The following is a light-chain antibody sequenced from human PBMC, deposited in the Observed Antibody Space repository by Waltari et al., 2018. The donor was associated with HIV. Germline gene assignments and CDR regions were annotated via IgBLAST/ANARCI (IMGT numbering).Light chain of an antibody. J-gene: IGLJ1*01. CDR3: SSFARGRTPYV. V-gene: IGLV2-14*01. CDR2: EDS. CDR1: RSVGSDYYY. Sequence: QAALPPPSASSGSPQPSTILSSTATRSVGSDYYYVSCYQHPPGTAPHLLIYEDSNRPSVASGLFSCSKSSNTASLTISLLQADDEAYYYCSSFARGRTPYVFGTGTTVTVL.